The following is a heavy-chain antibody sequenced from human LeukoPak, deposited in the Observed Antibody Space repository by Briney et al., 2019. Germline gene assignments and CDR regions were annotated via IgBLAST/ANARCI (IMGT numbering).Heavy chain of an antibody. D-gene: IGHD1-20*01. J-gene: IGHJ3*02. Sequence: PSETLSLTCTVSGGSISSYYWNWFRQPPGKGLEWIGYVYYSGGTNYNPSLKSRVTISVDTSKNQFSLKLNSVTAADTAVYYCARDRDNWNDVGAFDIWGQGTMVTVSS. V-gene: IGHV4-59*13. CDR2: VYYSGGT. CDR3: ARDRDNWNDVGAFDI. CDR1: GGSISSYY.